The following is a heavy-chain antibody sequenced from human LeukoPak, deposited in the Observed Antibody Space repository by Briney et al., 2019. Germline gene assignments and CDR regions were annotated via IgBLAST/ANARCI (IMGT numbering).Heavy chain of an antibody. V-gene: IGHV1-69*04. J-gene: IGHJ4*02. CDR3: ARDLVMVRGVMFDY. CDR1: GGTFSSYA. D-gene: IGHD3-10*01. CDR2: IIPILGIA. Sequence: ASVKVSCKASGGTFSSYAISWVRQAPGQGLEWMGRIIPILGIANYAQKLQGRVTITADKSTSTAYMELSSLRSEDTAVYYCARDLVMVRGVMFDYWGQGTLVTVSS.